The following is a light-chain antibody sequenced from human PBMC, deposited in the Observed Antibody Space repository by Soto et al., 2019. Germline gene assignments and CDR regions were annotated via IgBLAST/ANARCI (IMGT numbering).Light chain of an antibody. Sequence: EFVLTQSPGTLSLSPGERATLSCRASQSVRSDYLAWYQQKPGQAPRPVIYGASSRATGIPDRFSGSGSESDFTLTISSLEPEDFAVYYCQQYGTSPYTFGQGTEGKIK. CDR1: QSVRSDY. CDR2: GAS. V-gene: IGKV3-20*01. J-gene: IGKJ2*01. CDR3: QQYGTSPYT.